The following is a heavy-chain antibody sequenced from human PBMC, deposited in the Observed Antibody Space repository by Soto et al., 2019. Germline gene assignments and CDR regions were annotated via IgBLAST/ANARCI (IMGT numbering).Heavy chain of an antibody. CDR3: ARDRYDFWSGTIYYYYGMDV. Sequence: LSVTCSVSGGDISSGGFYGSWIRQHPGKGLEWIGYIYYSGSTYYNPSLKSRVTISVDTSKNQFSLKLSSVTAADTAVYYCARDRYDFWSGTIYYYYGMDVWGQGTTVTVSS. CDR1: GGDISSGGFY. D-gene: IGHD3-3*01. J-gene: IGHJ6*02. V-gene: IGHV4-31*03. CDR2: IYYSGST.